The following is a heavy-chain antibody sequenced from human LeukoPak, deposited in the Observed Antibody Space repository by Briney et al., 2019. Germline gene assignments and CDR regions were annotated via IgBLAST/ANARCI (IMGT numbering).Heavy chain of an antibody. D-gene: IGHD6-13*01. J-gene: IGHJ4*02. CDR1: GFTFSSYG. Sequence: PGGSLRLSCAASGFTFSSYGMHWVRQAPGKGLEWVSSISSSSSYIYYADSLKGRFTISRDNAKNSLYLQMNSLRAEDTAVYYCARDRKAAAENFDYWGQGTLVTVSS. CDR3: ARDRKAAAENFDY. V-gene: IGHV3-21*01. CDR2: ISSSSSYI.